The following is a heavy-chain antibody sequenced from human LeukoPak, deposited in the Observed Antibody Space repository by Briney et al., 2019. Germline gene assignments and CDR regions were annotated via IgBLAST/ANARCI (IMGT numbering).Heavy chain of an antibody. CDR3: TRGITLFREVQRAYYYYYRDV. CDR1: GGPTLNYY. V-gene: IGHV4-59*01. D-gene: IGHD3-10*01. Sequence: PSETLSLTCTVSGGPTLNYYWSWIRQPPGGGLEWIGYVYSSKNTNYNPSLKSRVTMSVDTSKTQISLKMTSVTAADTALYYCTRGITLFREVQRAYYYYYRDVWGKGTPVTVSS. CDR2: VYSSKNT. J-gene: IGHJ6*03.